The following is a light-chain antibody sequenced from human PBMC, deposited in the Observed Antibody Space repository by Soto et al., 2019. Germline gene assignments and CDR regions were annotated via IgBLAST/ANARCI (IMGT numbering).Light chain of an antibody. J-gene: IGLJ2*01. CDR1: SSNIGTNT. Sequence: QSVLTQPPSASGTPGQRVTISCSGSSSNIGTNTVNWYQQLPGTAPKLLIHGNNQRPSGVPDRFSGSKSGTAASLAISGLQSEDEADYYCAAWDDSLNGPVFGGGTNLTGL. CDR2: GNN. V-gene: IGLV1-44*01. CDR3: AAWDDSLNGPV.